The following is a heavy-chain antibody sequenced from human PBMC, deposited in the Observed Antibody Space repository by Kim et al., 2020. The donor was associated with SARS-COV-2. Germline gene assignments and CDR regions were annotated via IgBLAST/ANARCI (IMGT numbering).Heavy chain of an antibody. J-gene: IGHJ4*02. D-gene: IGHD1-26*01. V-gene: IGHV4-34*01. CDR3: ASSWRGVGATRY. Sequence: TYNPTLKSRVTISVDTSKNQFSLKLSSVTAADTAVYYCASSWRGVGATRYWGQGTLVTVSS.